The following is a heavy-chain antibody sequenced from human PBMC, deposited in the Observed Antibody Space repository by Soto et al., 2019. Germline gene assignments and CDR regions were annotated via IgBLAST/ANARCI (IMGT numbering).Heavy chain of an antibody. V-gene: IGHV3-21*01. CDR3: ARDRRADRLVQHFQH. D-gene: IGHD1-26*01. CDR1: GFIFTSYS. Sequence: PGGSLRLSCAASGFIFTSYSMVCVRQAPGKGLEWVSSISSRSDSIYYADSVKGRFTISRDNAQNSLYLQMNSLTSEDTAVYYCARDRRADRLVQHFQHWGPGTMVTVSS. J-gene: IGHJ1*01. CDR2: ISSRSDSI.